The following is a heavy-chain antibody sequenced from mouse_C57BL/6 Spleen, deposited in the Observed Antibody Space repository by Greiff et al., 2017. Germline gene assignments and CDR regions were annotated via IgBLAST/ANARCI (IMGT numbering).Heavy chain of an antibody. CDR3: TRSGNYGSSFFDY. D-gene: IGHD1-1*01. V-gene: IGHV1-15*01. CDR1: GYTFTDYE. J-gene: IGHJ2*01. Sequence: QVQLQQSGAELVRPGASVTLSCKASGYTFTDYEMHWVKQTPVHGLEWIGAIDPETGGTAYNQKFKGKAILTADKSSSTAYMELRSLTSEDSAVYYCTRSGNYGSSFFDYWGQGTTLTVSS. CDR2: IDPETGGT.